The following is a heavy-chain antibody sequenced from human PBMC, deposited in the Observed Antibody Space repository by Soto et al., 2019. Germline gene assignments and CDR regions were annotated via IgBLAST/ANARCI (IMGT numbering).Heavy chain of an antibody. CDR2: ISHNGNNK. J-gene: IGHJ4*02. CDR3: ARAYSSSPTPFDY. D-gene: IGHD6-13*01. V-gene: IGHV3-30*04. Sequence: QVQLVESGGGVVQPGRSLRLSCAASGFTFSSYAMHWVRQAPGKGLEWVIVISHNGNNKYYADSVKGRFTISRDNSKNTLYLQMNSLGAADTAVYYCARAYSSSPTPFDYWGQGTLVTVSS. CDR1: GFTFSSYA.